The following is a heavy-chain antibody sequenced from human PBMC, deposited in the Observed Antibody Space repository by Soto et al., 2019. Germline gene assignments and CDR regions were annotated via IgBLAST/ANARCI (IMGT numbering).Heavy chain of an antibody. J-gene: IGHJ4*02. CDR2: ISAYNGNT. V-gene: IGHV1-18*04. Sequence: ASVKVSCKASGYTFTSYCISWVRQAPGQGLEWMGWISAYNGNTNYAQKLQGRVTMTTDTSTSTAYMELRSLRSDDTAVYYCARERPSKRQSPYYFDYWGQGTLVTVSS. CDR1: GYTFTSYC. CDR3: ARERPSKRQSPYYFDY.